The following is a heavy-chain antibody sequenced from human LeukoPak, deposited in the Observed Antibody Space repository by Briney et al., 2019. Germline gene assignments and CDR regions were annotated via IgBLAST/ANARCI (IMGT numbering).Heavy chain of an antibody. CDR2: ISGRSGFI. Sequence: NPGGSLKLSCAASGFTFDIYSMTWVRQAPGKGLEWVSSISGRSGFIYYADSVKGRFTISRDNAKQSLYLQMNSLSVDATAVYYCARVGARASGPSESFFPPHFDRWGQGTLVTVSS. D-gene: IGHD3-10*01. CDR3: ARVGARASGPSESFFPPHFDR. CDR1: GFTFDIYS. V-gene: IGHV3-21*01. J-gene: IGHJ4*02.